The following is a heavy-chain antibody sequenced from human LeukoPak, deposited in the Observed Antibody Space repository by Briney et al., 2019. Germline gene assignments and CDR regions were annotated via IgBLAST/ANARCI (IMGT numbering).Heavy chain of an antibody. CDR1: GFTFSTYA. J-gene: IGHJ4*02. D-gene: IGHD1-26*01. V-gene: IGHV3-64D*09. CDR3: VKGLYSGSSHFDY. CDR2: ISSNGGST. Sequence: GGSLRLSCSASGFTFSTYAMHWVRQAPGKGLEYVSAISSNGGSTYYADSVKGRFTISRDNPKNTLYLQMSSLRAEDTAVYFCVKGLYSGSSHFDYWGQGTLVTVSS.